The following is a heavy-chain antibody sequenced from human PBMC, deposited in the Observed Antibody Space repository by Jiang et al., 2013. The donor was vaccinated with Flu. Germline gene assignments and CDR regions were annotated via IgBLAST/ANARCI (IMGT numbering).Heavy chain of an antibody. CDR1: GFSLSTNGMR. J-gene: IGHJ4*01. Sequence: TLTRTFSGFSLSTNGMRVSWIRQPPGKALEWLARIDWDDHKFYSTSLRTRLTISKDTSKNQVVFTMTSMDPVGTATYYCARMVSYGVKYYFDYWG. CDR2: IDWDDHK. V-gene: IGHV2-70*04. D-gene: IGHD3-10*01. CDR3: ARMVSYGVKYYFDY.